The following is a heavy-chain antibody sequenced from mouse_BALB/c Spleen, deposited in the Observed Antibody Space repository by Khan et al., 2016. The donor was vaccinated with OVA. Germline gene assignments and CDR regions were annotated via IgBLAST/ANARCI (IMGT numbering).Heavy chain of an antibody. Sequence: QVRLQQSGAELVRPGVSVKISCKASGYTFTDYAMHWVKQRHAKSLEWIGVISTNYGDADYNQKFQGKASMTVDRSSSTVYMELARLTSEDSAIYYCVRGGKFAYWGQGTQVTVSA. CDR2: ISTNYGDA. D-gene: IGHD1-1*02. CDR1: GYTFTDYA. V-gene: IGHV1S137*01. J-gene: IGHJ3*01. CDR3: VRGGKFAY.